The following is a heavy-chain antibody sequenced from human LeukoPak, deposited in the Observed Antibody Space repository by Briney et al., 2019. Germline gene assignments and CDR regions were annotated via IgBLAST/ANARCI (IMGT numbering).Heavy chain of an antibody. V-gene: IGHV1-24*01. Sequence: EASVKVSCKVSGYTLTELSMHWVRPAPGKGLEWMGGYDPEDGETIYAQKFQGRVTMTEDTSTDTAYMELSSLRSEDTAVYYCATDDGPFELESYWGQGTLVTVSS. CDR2: YDPEDGET. CDR3: ATDDGPFELESY. J-gene: IGHJ4*02. D-gene: IGHD1-1*01. CDR1: GYTLTELS.